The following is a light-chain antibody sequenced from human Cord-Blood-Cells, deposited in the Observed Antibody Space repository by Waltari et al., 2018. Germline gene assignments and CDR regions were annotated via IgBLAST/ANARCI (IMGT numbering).Light chain of an antibody. J-gene: IGKJ2*03. Sequence: DIQMTQCPSSLSASGGDTVTITCRESQSISSYLDWYQQKPVKAPKLLIYAASSLQSGVPSRFSGSGSGADFTLTISSLQPEDFATYFCQQSYSTLGYSFGQGTKLEIK. CDR1: QSISSY. CDR3: QQSYSTLGYS. V-gene: IGKV1-39*01. CDR2: AAS.